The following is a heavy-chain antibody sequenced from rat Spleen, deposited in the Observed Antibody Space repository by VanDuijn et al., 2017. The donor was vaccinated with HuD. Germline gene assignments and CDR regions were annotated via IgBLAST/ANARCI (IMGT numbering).Heavy chain of an antibody. CDR2: IWNTGST. V-gene: IGHV2-15*01. Sequence: QVQLKESGPGLVQPSQTLSLTCTVSGFSLTSYNVHWVRQPPGKGLEWMGVIWNTGSTDYNSALKSRLSISRDTSKSQVLLKMNSLQTEDTAMYFCARSAKYYYDGSYYYVHFDYWGLGVMVTVSS. D-gene: IGHD1-12*02. CDR3: ARSAKYYYDGSYYYVHFDY. CDR1: GFSLTSYN. J-gene: IGHJ2*01.